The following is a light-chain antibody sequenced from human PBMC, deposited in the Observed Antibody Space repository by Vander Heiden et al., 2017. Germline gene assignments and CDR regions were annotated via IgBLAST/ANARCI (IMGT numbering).Light chain of an antibody. V-gene: IGLV3-21*02. Sequence: SYVLTQPPPVSVAPGQTARITCGGHNIGSNSVHWYQQKPGQAPVLVVYDDSDRPSGIPERFSGSNPGNTATLTLSRVEAGDEADYYCQVWDSSSVHVIFGGGTKLTVL. J-gene: IGLJ2*01. CDR2: DDS. CDR3: QVWDSSSVHVI. CDR1: NIGSNS.